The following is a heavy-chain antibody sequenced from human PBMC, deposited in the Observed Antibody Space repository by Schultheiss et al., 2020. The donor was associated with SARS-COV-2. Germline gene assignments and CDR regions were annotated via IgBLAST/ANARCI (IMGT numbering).Heavy chain of an antibody. Sequence: SQTLSLTCTVSGGSISRNYWSWIRQPPGKGLEWIGYIYYSGSTYYNPSLKSRVTISVDTSKNQFSLKLTSVTAADTAVYYCARVPHDCSSTSCYGMDVWGQGTTVTVSS. CDR3: ARVPHDCSSTSCYGMDV. V-gene: IGHV4-30-4*01. CDR2: IYYSGST. D-gene: IGHD2-2*01. CDR1: GGSISRNY. J-gene: IGHJ6*02.